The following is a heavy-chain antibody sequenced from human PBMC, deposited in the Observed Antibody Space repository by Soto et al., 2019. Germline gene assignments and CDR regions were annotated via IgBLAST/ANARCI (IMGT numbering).Heavy chain of an antibody. CDR3: ARDLGSGYDPGDY. D-gene: IGHD5-12*01. CDR2: IISISGTP. Sequence: QVQLVQSGAEVKKPGSSVKVSCKASGGTFNSYVFNWVRQAPGQGLEWMGGIISISGTPNYGQKFQGRVTITADESTSTGFMELSSLTSEDTAIYYCARDLGSGYDPGDYWGQGTLVTVSS. J-gene: IGHJ4*02. CDR1: GGTFNSYV. V-gene: IGHV1-69*12.